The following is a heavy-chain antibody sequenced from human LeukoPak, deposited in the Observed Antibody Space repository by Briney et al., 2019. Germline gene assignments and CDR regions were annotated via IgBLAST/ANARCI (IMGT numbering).Heavy chain of an antibody. CDR1: GYTFTSYA. CDR2: INAGNGNT. V-gene: IGHV1-3*01. Sequence: ASVKVSCKASGYTFTSYATHWVRQAPGQRLEWMGWINAGNGNTKYSQKFQGRVTITRDTSASTAYMELSSLRSEDTAVYYCARGYSSGWTFDYWGQGTLVTVSS. D-gene: IGHD6-19*01. CDR3: ARGYSSGWTFDY. J-gene: IGHJ4*02.